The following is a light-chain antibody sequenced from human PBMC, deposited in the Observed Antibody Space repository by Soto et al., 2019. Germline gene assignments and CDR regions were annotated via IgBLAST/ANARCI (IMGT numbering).Light chain of an antibody. V-gene: IGKV1-39*01. J-gene: IGKJ5*01. CDR3: QQGYSNPIT. CDR2: TAS. Sequence: DIKMTQSPSSLSASVGDRVAITCRTSQSITNKLTWYQQKPGEAPKPLIYTASTLYSGVPSRFSGSGSGTDFTLTISSLQPEDFATYYCQQGYSNPITFGQGTRLEIK. CDR1: QSITNK.